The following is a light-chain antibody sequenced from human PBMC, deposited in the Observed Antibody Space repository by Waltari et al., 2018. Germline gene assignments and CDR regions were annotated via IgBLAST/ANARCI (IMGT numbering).Light chain of an antibody. J-gene: IGLJ3*02. CDR2: DVS. CDR3: TSFTSSSTWV. CDR1: SSDVGGYNS. Sequence: QSALTQPASVSGSPGQSITTPCTGTSSDVGGYNSVSWYQQHPGKAPKLMIYDVSKRPSGVSTRFSGSKSGNTASLTISGLQAEDEADYYCTSFTSSSTWVFGAGSKLTVL. V-gene: IGLV2-14*01.